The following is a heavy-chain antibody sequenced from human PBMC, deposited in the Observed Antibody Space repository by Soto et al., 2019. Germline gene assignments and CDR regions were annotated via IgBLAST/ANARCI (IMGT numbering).Heavy chain of an antibody. D-gene: IGHD6-13*01. Sequence: PGGSLRLSCAASGFTFSSYWMSWVRQAPGKGLEWVANIKQDGSEKYYVDSVKGRFTISRDNAKNSLYLQMNSLRAEDTAVYYCARDKIAAARDFWFDPWGQGTLVTVSS. CDR1: GFTFSSYW. J-gene: IGHJ5*02. CDR2: IKQDGSEK. V-gene: IGHV3-7*01. CDR3: ARDKIAAARDFWFDP.